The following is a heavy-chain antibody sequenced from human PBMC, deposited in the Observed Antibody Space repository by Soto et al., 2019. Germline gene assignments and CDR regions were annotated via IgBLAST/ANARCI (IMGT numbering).Heavy chain of an antibody. D-gene: IGHD2-21*02. J-gene: IGHJ4*02. V-gene: IGHV1-2*02. CDR3: ARDGNRNCGGDCYHFDY. CDR1: GYTFTGYY. CDR2: INPNSGGT. Sequence: AAATVSCKDSGYTFTGYYMHWVRPAPGPVLEWMGWINPNSGGTNYAQKFQGRVTMTRDTSISTAYMELSRLRSDDTAVYYWARDGNRNCGGDCYHFDYWGQGALVTVSA.